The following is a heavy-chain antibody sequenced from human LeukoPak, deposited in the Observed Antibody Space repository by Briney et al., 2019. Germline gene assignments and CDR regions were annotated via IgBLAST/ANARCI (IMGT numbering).Heavy chain of an antibody. D-gene: IGHD5-18*01. J-gene: IGHJ4*02. CDR2: ITASGFST. CDR1: GFTFASYA. V-gene: IGHV3-23*01. Sequence: GGSLRLSCAASGFTFASYAMSWVRQAPGKGLEWVSVITASGFSTYYADSVKGRFTISRDNSKNTLFLQMNSLGAGDTAVYYCAKSEVETAMVGDYWGQGTLVTVSS. CDR3: AKSEVETAMVGDY.